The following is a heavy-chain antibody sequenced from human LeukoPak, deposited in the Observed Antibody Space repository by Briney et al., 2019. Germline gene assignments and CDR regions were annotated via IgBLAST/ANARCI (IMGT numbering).Heavy chain of an antibody. CDR1: GGTFSSYA. D-gene: IGHD2-2*02. Sequence: SVKVSCKASGGTFSSYAINWVRQAPGQGLEWMGGIILKSGTANFAQKFQGRLTITADESTSTAYMDLSSLRLEDTAVYYCARGRYCSSPSCYKPTIPRFDPWGQGTLVTVSS. J-gene: IGHJ5*02. CDR3: ARGRYCSSPSCYKPTIPRFDP. V-gene: IGHV1-69*13. CDR2: IILKSGTA.